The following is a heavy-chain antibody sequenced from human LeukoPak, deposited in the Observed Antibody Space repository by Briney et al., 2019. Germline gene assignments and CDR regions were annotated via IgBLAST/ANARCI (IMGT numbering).Heavy chain of an antibody. Sequence: PGGSLRLSCAASGFTFDNYGMSWVRQAPGKGLEWVSAISGSAGFTYYADSVTGRFTISRDNSKNTLYLQMNSLKIEDTAVYYCAKDWDRWIQLWLFDSWGQGALVTVSS. CDR2: ISGSAGFT. J-gene: IGHJ4*02. CDR3: AKDWDRWIQLWLFDS. CDR1: GFTFDNYG. D-gene: IGHD5-18*01. V-gene: IGHV3-23*01.